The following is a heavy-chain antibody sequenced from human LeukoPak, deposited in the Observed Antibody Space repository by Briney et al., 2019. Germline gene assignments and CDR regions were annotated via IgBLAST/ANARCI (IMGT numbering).Heavy chain of an antibody. Sequence: GGSLRLSCAASGFTFDDYDLNWVRQAPGKGLEWVSGISWNGRNTAYAESLKGRFTISRDNAKNSLYLQMNSLRTEDTALYYCAKESEVTAAFDYWGQGTLVTVSS. D-gene: IGHD6-13*01. CDR3: AKESEVTAAFDY. J-gene: IGHJ4*02. CDR1: GFTFDDYD. V-gene: IGHV3-20*04. CDR2: ISWNGRNT.